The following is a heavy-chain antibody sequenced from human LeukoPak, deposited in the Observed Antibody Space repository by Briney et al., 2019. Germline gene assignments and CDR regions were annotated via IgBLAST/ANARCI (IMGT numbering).Heavy chain of an antibody. CDR1: NYSISRTYH. Sequence: SETLSLTCSVSNYSISRTYHWGWIRQPPGKGLEWIGTIYHSGTTYYSPSLKSRVTISIHTSKNQFSLRLTSVTAADTAVYYCATMMYGSGNYYNSDYWGQGTLVTVSS. V-gene: IGHV4-38-2*02. D-gene: IGHD3-10*01. CDR3: ATMMYGSGNYYNSDY. CDR2: IYHSGTT. J-gene: IGHJ4*02.